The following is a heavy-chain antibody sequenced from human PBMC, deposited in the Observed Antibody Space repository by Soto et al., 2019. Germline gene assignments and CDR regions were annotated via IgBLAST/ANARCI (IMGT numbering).Heavy chain of an antibody. CDR1: GGTFSSYA. V-gene: IGHV1-69*13. CDR2: IIPIFGTA. D-gene: IGHD3-3*01. J-gene: IGHJ6*03. Sequence: SVKVSCKASGGTFSSYAISWVRQAPGQGLEWMGGIIPIFGTANYAQKFQGRVTITADESASTAYMELSSLRSEDTAVYYCARDSFFADFWSGYSAYYMDVWGKGTTVTVS. CDR3: ARDSFFADFWSGYSAYYMDV.